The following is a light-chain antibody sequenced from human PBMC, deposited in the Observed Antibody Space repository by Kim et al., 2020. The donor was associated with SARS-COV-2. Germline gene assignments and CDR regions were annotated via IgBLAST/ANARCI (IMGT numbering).Light chain of an antibody. CDR1: QSISSY. CDR2: ASS. CDR3: QQSYSTPRT. V-gene: IGKV1-39*01. Sequence: ASVGDRVTITCRASQSISSYLNWYQQKPGKAPKLLIYASSSLQSGVPSRFSGSGSGTDFTLTISSLQPEDFATYYCQQSYSTPRTFGQGTRLEIK. J-gene: IGKJ5*01.